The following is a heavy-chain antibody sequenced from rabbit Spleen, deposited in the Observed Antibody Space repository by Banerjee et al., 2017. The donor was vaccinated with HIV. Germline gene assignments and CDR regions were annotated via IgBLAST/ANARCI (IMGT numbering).Heavy chain of an antibody. V-gene: IGHV1S40*01. CDR2: IYAARGTT. D-gene: IGHD4-1*01. Sequence: QSLEESGGDLVKPGASLILTCKASGFSFSSSDYMCWVRQAPGKGLEWIGIIYAARGTTDYASWVNGRFTISSDNAQTTVDLKMTSLTAADTATYFCARAIVPWLGLTRLDLWGPGTLVTVS. J-gene: IGHJ3*01. CDR1: GFSFSSSDY. CDR3: ARAIVPWLGLTRLDL.